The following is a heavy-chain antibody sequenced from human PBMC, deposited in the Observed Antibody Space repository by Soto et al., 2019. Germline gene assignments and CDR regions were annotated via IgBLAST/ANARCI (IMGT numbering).Heavy chain of an antibody. J-gene: IGHJ4*02. CDR3: ARHAQWVGVNVY. V-gene: IGHV4-39*01. Sequence: QLQLQESGPGLVKPSETLSLTCSVSGGSISSSNYYWAWIRQPPGKGLEWIGGIYHTGETYYNPSLTARVTLSVDTPKNPFSLNLNSVTAADTALYYCARHAQWVGVNVYWGRGTLVTVSS. CDR2: IYHTGET. CDR1: GGSISSSNYY. D-gene: IGHD1-26*01.